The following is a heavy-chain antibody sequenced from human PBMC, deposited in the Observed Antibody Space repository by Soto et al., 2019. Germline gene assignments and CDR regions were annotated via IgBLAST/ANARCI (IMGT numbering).Heavy chain of an antibody. CDR1: GGSISNGGYS. CDR3: ARGVTTVTTIDY. Sequence: PSETLSLTWAVSGGSISNGGYSGSWIRQPPGKGLEWIGYIYHSGSTYYNPSLKSRVTISVDRSKNQFSLKLSSVTAADTAVYYCARGVTTVTTIDYWGQGTQVTVSS. J-gene: IGHJ4*02. D-gene: IGHD4-17*01. V-gene: IGHV4-30-2*01. CDR2: IYHSGST.